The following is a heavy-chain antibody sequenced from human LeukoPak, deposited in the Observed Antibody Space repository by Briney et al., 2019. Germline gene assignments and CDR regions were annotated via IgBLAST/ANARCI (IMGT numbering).Heavy chain of an antibody. CDR3: ARRGYCSSTSCYAYFDY. D-gene: IGHD2-2*03. Sequence: GESLKISCKGSGYSFTSYWIGWVRQMPGKGLEWMGIIYPGDSDTRYSPSFQGQVTISADKSISTAYLQWSSLKASDTAMYYCARRGYCSSTSCYAYFDYWGQGTLVTVSS. CDR1: GYSFTSYW. J-gene: IGHJ4*02. V-gene: IGHV5-51*01. CDR2: IYPGDSDT.